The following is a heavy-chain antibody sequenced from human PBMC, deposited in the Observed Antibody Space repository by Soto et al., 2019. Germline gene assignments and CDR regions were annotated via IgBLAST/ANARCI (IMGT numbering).Heavy chain of an antibody. J-gene: IGHJ4*02. D-gene: IGHD2-15*01. V-gene: IGHV1-3*01. CDR1: GYSFRSYV. CDR2: INAGNGNT. CDR3: ARDSSLGYCSGGSCSTPDY. Sequence: GASVKVSCKASGYSFRSYVLHWVRQAPGQRLEWMGWINAGNGNTKYSQKFQGRVTITRDTSASTVYMDLSSLRSEDTAVYYCARDSSLGYCSGGSCSTPDYWGQGTLVTVSS.